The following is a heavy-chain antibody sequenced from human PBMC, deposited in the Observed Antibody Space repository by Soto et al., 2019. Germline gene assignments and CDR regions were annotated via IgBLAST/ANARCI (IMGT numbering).Heavy chain of an antibody. CDR2: FDNSDGRT. V-gene: IGHV3-23*01. D-gene: IGHD1-26*01. CDR3: ANVRETRMDMNFES. J-gene: IGHJ4*02. CDR1: GFTFSRYS. Sequence: PGGSLRLSCTACGFTFSRYSMNWVRQAPGKGLEWVSTFDNSDGRTYYTDSVKGRFTISRENSRNTLFLQMDSLRPEDTAVYYCANVRETRMDMNFESLGRGLLVTVSS.